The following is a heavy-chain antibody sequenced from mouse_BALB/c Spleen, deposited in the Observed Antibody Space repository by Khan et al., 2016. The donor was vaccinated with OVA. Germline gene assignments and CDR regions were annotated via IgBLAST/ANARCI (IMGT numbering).Heavy chain of an antibody. CDR2: NYPGDGST. J-gene: IGHJ4*01. CDR3: ARGGLRGVAMDY. D-gene: IGHD2-4*01. CDR1: FYTFTAYD. Sequence: FVKISFKASFYTFTAYDITWVRQRTGQGLVGIGWNYPGDGSTKYSENFKGKATLTADKSSNTAYMQFSSLTSEKSAVYFCARGGLRGVAMDYWVQGTSVSVSS. V-gene: IGHV1S33*01.